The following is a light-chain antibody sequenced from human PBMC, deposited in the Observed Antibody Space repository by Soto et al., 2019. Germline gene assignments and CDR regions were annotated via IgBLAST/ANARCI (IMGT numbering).Light chain of an antibody. CDR3: QQYNSYSSWT. CDR2: DAS. J-gene: IGKJ1*01. V-gene: IGKV1-5*01. CDR1: QGLRND. Sequence: DIQMTQSPSSLSASVGDRVTITCRASQGLRNDLAWYQQKAGKAPKLLIYDASTLESGVPSRFSGSGSGTEFTLTISSLQTDDFATYYCQQYNSYSSWTFGQGTKVDIK.